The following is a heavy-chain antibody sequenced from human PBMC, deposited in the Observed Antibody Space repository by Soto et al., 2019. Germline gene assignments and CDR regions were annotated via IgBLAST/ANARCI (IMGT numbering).Heavy chain of an antibody. J-gene: IGHJ4*02. CDR3: ARVFARGFYGSDY. CDR1: GYTFTSYA. Sequence: ASVKVSCKASGYTFTSYAMHWVRQAPGQRLEWMGWINAGNGNTKYSQKFQGRVTITRDISASTAYMELSSLRSEDTAVYYCARVFARGFYGSDYWGQGTLVTVSS. CDR2: INAGNGNT. V-gene: IGHV1-3*01. D-gene: IGHD3-10*01.